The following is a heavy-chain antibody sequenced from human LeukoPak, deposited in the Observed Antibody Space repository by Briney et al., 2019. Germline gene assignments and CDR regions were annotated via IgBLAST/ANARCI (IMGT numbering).Heavy chain of an antibody. CDR2: IWYDGSNK. CDR1: GFIFSDYG. J-gene: IGHJ3*02. V-gene: IGHV3-33*01. Sequence: PGGSLRLSCAASGFIFSDYGMHWVRQAPGRGLEWVAVIWYDGSNKYYADSVKGRFTISRDNSKNTVYLQMNSLRAEDTAVYYCARGLPDTDTFDIWGQGTMVTVSS. CDR3: ARGLPDTDTFDI.